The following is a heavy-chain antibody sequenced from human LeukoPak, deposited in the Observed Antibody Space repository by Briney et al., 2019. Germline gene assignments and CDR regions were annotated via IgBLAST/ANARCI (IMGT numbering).Heavy chain of an antibody. J-gene: IGHJ4*02. V-gene: IGHV3-30-3*01. CDR1: GFTFSSYA. Sequence: GGSLRLSRAASGFTFSSYAMHWVRQAPGKGLEWVAVISYDGSNKYYADSVKGRFTISRDNAKNSLYLQMNSLRAEDTAVYYCARDTMTSSWYCDDWGQGTLVTVSS. CDR3: ARDTMTSSWYCDD. CDR2: ISYDGSNK. D-gene: IGHD3-22*01.